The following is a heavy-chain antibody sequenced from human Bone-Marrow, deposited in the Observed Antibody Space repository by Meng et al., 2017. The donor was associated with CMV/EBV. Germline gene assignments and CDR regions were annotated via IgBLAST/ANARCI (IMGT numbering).Heavy chain of an antibody. CDR2: ITTGDHDK. V-gene: IGHV3-11*04. CDR1: YY. D-gene: IGHD1-26*01. J-gene: IGHJ5*01. Sequence: YYMILLRQAPGKGVEWLAQITTGDHDKYYADSVRGRFTIAREKARKLLFLQMDSMRADDTAVDHCARDVKYVYSTGFRTPQVGWFHYWGQGTLVTVSS. CDR3: ARDVKYVYSTGFRTPQVGWFHY.